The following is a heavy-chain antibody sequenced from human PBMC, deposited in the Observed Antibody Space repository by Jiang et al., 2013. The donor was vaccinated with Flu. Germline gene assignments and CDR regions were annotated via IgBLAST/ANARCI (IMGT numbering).Heavy chain of an antibody. CDR2: INAGDGYT. CDR3: ARGGGLTRILRGYNWFDP. CDR1: GYTFTTNA. V-gene: IGHV1-3*01. J-gene: IGHJ5*02. D-gene: IGHD3-16*01. Sequence: SGAEVKKPGASVKVSCKASGYTFTTNAMHWVRQAPGQRLEWMGRINAGDGYTKYSQRFQGRVTITRDTSASTAYMELSSLRSEDTAVYYCARGGGLTRILRGYNWFDPWGQGTLVTVSS.